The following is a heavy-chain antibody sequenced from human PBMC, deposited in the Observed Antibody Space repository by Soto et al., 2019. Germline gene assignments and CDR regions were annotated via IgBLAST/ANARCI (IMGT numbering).Heavy chain of an antibody. D-gene: IGHD3-10*01. Sequence: QVQLQESGPGLVKPSQTLSLTCTVSGGSISSGDYYWSWIRQPPGQGLEWIGYIYYSGSTYYNPSLKSRVTISVDTSKNQFSLTLSSVTAADTAVYYCARVLRITPYYYSYGMDVWGQGTTVTVSS. CDR2: IYYSGST. CDR1: GGSISSGDYY. V-gene: IGHV4-30-4*01. J-gene: IGHJ6*02. CDR3: ARVLRITPYYYSYGMDV.